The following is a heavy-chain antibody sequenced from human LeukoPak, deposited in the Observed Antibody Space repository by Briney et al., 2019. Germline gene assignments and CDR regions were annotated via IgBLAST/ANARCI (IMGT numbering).Heavy chain of an antibody. Sequence: GGSLRLSCAASGFTLTTYTINWVRQAPGKGVEWVSSIGASGSYKYFAASVRGRFPVSRDNAKTSLYLQMDSLRAEDTAVHYCARASEYHYPMDVWGKGTPVTVSS. V-gene: IGHV3-21*01. CDR1: GFTLTTYT. D-gene: IGHD1-14*01. J-gene: IGHJ6*03. CDR3: ARASEYHYPMDV. CDR2: IGASGSYK.